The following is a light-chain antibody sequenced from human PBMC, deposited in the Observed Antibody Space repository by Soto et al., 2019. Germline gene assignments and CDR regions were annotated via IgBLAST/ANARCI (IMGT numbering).Light chain of an antibody. Sequence: AIRMTQSPSSVSASTGDRVTISCRASQGISNSLGWYQQIPGKAPKLLIYGASTLQSGVPSRFSGSGYGTDFTLTISYLKSEDLGNYFCQQYSSYPVTFGGGTTVEI. CDR3: QQYSSYPVT. J-gene: IGKJ4*01. CDR2: GAS. V-gene: IGKV1-8*01. CDR1: QGISNS.